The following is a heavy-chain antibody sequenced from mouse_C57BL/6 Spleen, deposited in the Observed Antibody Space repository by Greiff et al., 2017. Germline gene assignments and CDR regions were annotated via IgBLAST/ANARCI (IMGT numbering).Heavy chain of an antibody. D-gene: IGHD2-13*01. J-gene: IGHJ1*03. CDR2: FYPGSGSI. V-gene: IGHV1-62-2*01. CDR1: GYTFTEYT. CDR3: ARHEGQGYRDYRWYFDV. Sequence: VQLVESGAELVKPGASVKLSCKASGYTFTEYTIHWLQQRSGQGLEWIGWFYPGSGSIKYNEKFKDKATLTADKSSSTIYMELSRLTSEDSAVYFWARHEGQGYRDYRWYFDVWGTGTTVTVSS.